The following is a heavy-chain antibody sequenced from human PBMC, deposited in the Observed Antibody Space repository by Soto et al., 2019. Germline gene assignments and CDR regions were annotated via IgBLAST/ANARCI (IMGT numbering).Heavy chain of an antibody. Sequence: QVQLVESGGGVVQPGRSLRLSCAASGFTFSSYAMHWVRQAPGKGLEWVAVISYDGSNKYYADSVKGRFTISRDNSKNTLYLQMNSLRAEDTAVYYCARGGGDYKTMSDYWGQGTLVTVSS. CDR2: ISYDGSNK. CDR1: GFTFSSYA. J-gene: IGHJ4*02. CDR3: ARGGGDYKTMSDY. D-gene: IGHD4-17*01. V-gene: IGHV3-30-3*01.